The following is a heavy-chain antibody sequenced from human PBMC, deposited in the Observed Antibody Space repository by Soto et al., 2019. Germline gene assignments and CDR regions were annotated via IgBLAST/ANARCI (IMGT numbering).Heavy chain of an antibody. CDR3: AKNFYSGSGSYHFFNS. D-gene: IGHD3-10*01. CDR1: GITFSSYT. CDR2: ISGIDGSI. V-gene: IGHV3-23*01. Sequence: GGSLRLSCAASGITFSSYTMTWVRQAPGKGLEWVSGISGIDGSIYYADSVKGRFTISSDNYKNTLYLQMNSLTAEDTAVYYCAKNFYSGSGSYHFFNSWGQGALVTV. J-gene: IGHJ4*02.